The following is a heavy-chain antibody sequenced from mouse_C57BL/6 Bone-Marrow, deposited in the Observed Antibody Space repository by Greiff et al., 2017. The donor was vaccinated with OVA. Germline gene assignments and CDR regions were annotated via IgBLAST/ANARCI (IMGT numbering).Heavy chain of an antibody. CDR1: GYSITSGYY. D-gene: IGHD2-5*01. Sequence: VQLKESGPGLVKPSQSLSLTCSVTGYSITSGYYWNWIRQFPGNKLEWMGYISYDGSNNYNPSLKNRISITHDTSKNQFFLKLNSVTTEDTATYYCARNAYYSNYDYYAMDYWGQGTSVTVSS. J-gene: IGHJ4*01. CDR2: ISYDGSN. CDR3: ARNAYYSNYDYYAMDY. V-gene: IGHV3-6*01.